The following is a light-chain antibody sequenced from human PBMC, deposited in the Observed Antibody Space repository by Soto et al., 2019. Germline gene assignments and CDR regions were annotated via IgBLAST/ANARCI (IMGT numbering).Light chain of an antibody. V-gene: IGLV3-21*01. Sequence: SSELTQPPSVSVAPGKTVSVACGGSNIGSKSVHWYQKKSGQAPVLVMYYDSDRPSGIPERFSGSNSGNTATLTISRVEAGDEADYYCQVWDISSGHVVFGGGTKLTVL. CDR1: NIGSKS. CDR2: YDS. CDR3: QVWDISSGHVV. J-gene: IGLJ3*02.